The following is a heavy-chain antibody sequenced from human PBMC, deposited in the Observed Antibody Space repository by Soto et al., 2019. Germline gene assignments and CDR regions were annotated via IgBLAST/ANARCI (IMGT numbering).Heavy chain of an antibody. Sequence: SQTPSLTFAISGDSVSSNSATWNWIRQSPSRDLEWLGRTYYSSTWYNEYAVSVISRIAINPDTSKNQCSLHLNSVTPEDTSVYPCARATHGAHWFDPWGQGTLVTV. CDR2: TYYSSTWYN. D-gene: IGHD2-8*01. J-gene: IGHJ5*02. V-gene: IGHV6-1*01. CDR3: ARATHGAHWFDP. CDR1: GDSVSSNSAT.